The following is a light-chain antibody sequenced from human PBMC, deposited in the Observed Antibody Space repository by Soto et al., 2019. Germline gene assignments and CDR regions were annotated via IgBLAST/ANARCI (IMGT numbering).Light chain of an antibody. CDR2: DGS. Sequence: DIQMTQSPSTLSAFVGDRVSITCRASQNISRWLAWYQQKPGKAPKLLIYDGSTLESGVPSRFSGSGSGTEFILTISRLQPDDFASFYCQEYSNGWRFGQGTKVEIK. V-gene: IGKV1-5*01. CDR3: QEYSNGWR. J-gene: IGKJ1*01. CDR1: QNISRW.